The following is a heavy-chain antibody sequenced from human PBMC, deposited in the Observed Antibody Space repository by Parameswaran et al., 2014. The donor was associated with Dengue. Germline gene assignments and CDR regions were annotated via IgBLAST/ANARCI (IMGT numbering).Heavy chain of an antibody. V-gene: IGHV5-10-1*01. Sequence: VRQMPGKGLEWMGRIDPSDSYTNYSPSFQGHVTISADKSISTAYLQWSSLKASDTAMYYCAIPPDSNYYGMDVWGQGTTVTVSS. J-gene: IGHJ6*02. CDR2: IDPSDSYT. CDR3: AIPPDSNYYGMDV. D-gene: IGHD6-13*01.